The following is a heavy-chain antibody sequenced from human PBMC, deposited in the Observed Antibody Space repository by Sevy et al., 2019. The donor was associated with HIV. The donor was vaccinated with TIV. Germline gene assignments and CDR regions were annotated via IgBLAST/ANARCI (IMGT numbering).Heavy chain of an antibody. CDR2: IWYDGSNK. CDR1: GFTFSSYG. D-gene: IGHD1-26*01. J-gene: IGHJ4*02. CDR3: AIKSSGAIGYYFDY. V-gene: IGHV3-33*01. Sequence: GESLKISCAASGFTFSSYGMHWVRQAPGKGLEWVAVIWYDGSNKYYADSVKGRFTISRDNSKNTLYLQMNSLRAEDTAVYYCAIKSSGAIGYYFDYWGQGTLVTVSS.